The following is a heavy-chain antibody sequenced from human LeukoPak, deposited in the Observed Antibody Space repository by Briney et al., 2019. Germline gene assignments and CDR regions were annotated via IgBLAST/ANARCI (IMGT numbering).Heavy chain of an antibody. CDR1: GGSISSGDYY. J-gene: IGHJ3*02. CDR3: ARWGYYDSSGYYCEAFDI. Sequence: SQTLSLTCTVSGGSISSGDYYWSWIRQPPGKGLEWIGYIYYSGSTYYNPSLKSRVTISVDTSKNQFSLKLSSVTAADTAVYYCARWGYYDSSGYYCEAFDIWGQGTMVTVSS. V-gene: IGHV4-30-4*01. CDR2: IYYSGST. D-gene: IGHD3-22*01.